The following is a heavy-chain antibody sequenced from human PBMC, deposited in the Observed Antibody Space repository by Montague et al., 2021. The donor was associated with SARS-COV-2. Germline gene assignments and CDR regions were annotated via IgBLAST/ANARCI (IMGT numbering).Heavy chain of an antibody. D-gene: IGHD5-24*01. V-gene: IGHV4-39*01. CDR2: IYYSGST. Sequence: SETLSLTCTVSGGSISGSSYYWGRIRQSPGKGLEWIGSIYYSGSTYYXPSLKSRVTISVDTSKNQFSLKLSSVTAADTAVYYCARHKRGLLQLCPDAFDIGGQGTRVTVSS. CDR3: ARHKRGLLQLCPDAFDI. CDR1: GGSISGSSYY. J-gene: IGHJ3*02.